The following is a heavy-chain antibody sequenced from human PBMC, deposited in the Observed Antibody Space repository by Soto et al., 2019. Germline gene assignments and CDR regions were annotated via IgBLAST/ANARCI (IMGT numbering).Heavy chain of an antibody. CDR2: ISYDGSNK. Sequence: PGGSLRLSCAASGFTFSSYGMHWVRQAPGKGLEWVAVISYDGSNKYYADSVKGRFTISRDNSKNTLYLQMNSLRAEDTAVYYCAKDSSGGPGIAARPYYYYGMDVWGQGTTVTVSS. V-gene: IGHV3-30*18. D-gene: IGHD6-6*01. J-gene: IGHJ6*02. CDR1: GFTFSSYG. CDR3: AKDSSGGPGIAARPYYYYGMDV.